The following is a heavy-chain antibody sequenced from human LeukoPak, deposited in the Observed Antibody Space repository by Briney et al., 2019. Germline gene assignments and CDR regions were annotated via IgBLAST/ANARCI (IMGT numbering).Heavy chain of an antibody. CDR3: AKGDSSSRVYYYYGMDV. CDR2: ISGSGGST. CDR1: GFTFSSYA. V-gene: IGHV3-23*01. J-gene: IGHJ6*02. D-gene: IGHD6-13*01. Sequence: PGGSLRLSCAASGFTFSSYAMSWVRQAPGKGLEWVSAISGSGGSTYYADSVKGRFTISRDNSKNTLYLQMNSLRAEDTAVYYCAKGDSSSRVYYYYGMDVWGQGTTVTVSS.